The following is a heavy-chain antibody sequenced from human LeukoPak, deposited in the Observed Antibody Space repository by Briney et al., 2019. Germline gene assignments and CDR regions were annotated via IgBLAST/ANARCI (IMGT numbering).Heavy chain of an antibody. CDR3: AKMGGDIVVVPAAIDY. CDR1: GFTFSSYS. J-gene: IGHJ4*02. Sequence: GGSLRLSCAASGFTFSSYSMNWVRQAPGKGLEWVSAISGSGGSTYYADSVKGRFTISRDNSMNTLYLQMNSLRAEDTAVYYCAKMGGDIVVVPAAIDYWGQGTLVTVSS. CDR2: ISGSGGST. V-gene: IGHV3-23*01. D-gene: IGHD2-2*01.